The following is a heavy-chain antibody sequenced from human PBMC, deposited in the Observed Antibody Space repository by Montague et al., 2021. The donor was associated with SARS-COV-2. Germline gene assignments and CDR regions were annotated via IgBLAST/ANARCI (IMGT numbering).Heavy chain of an antibody. J-gene: IGHJ6*02. D-gene: IGHD1-26*01. CDR1: GFTFSSYW. CDR2: IKPDGGET. V-gene: IGHV3-7*03. Sequence: SLRLSCAASGFTFSSYWMSWVRQTPGKGLEWVANIKPDGGETHYVDSVKGRFTISRDNAKNSLNPQMDSLRAEDTALYYCARDSRIVGATGGMDVWGQGTTVIVSS. CDR3: ARDSRIVGATGGMDV.